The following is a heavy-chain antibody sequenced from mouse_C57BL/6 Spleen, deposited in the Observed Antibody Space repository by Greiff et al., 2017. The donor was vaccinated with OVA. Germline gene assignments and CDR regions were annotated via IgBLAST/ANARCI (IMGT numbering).Heavy chain of an antibody. CDR3: ARVEGYYLYFDY. CDR1: GYTFTSYW. D-gene: IGHD2-3*01. J-gene: IGHJ2*01. Sequence: QVQLQQPGAELVRPGSSVKLSCKASGYTFTSYWMHWVKQRPIQGLEWIGNIDPSDSETHYNQKFKDKATLTVDKSSSTAYMQRSSLTSEDSAGYYCARVEGYYLYFDYWGQGTTLTVSS. V-gene: IGHV1-52*01. CDR2: IDPSDSET.